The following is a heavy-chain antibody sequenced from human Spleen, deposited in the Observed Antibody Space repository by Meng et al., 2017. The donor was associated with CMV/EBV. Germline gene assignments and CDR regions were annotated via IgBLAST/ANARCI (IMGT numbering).Heavy chain of an antibody. CDR3: AREYGDGYGY. CDR1: GFTFSSYG. V-gene: IGHV3-30*02. Sequence: GESLKISCAASGFTFSSYGMHWVRQAPGKGLEWVAFIGNDGSNKHYIDSVKGRFTISRDNAKNSLYLQMNSLRAEDTAVYYCAREYGDGYGYWGQGTLVTVSS. D-gene: IGHD5-24*01. CDR2: IGNDGSNK. J-gene: IGHJ4*02.